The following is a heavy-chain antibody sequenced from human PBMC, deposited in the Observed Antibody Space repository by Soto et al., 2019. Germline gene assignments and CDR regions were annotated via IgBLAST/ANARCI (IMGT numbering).Heavy chain of an antibody. CDR1: GGSISSSSYY. J-gene: IGHJ4*02. D-gene: IGHD3-10*01. CDR3: ARRRLVLLWFGESSNFDY. V-gene: IGHV4-39*01. Sequence: NPSETLSLTCTVSGGSISSSSYYWGWIRQPPGKGLEWIGSIYYSGSTYYNPSLKSRVTISVDTSKNQFSLKLSSVTAADTAVYYCARRRLVLLWFGESSNFDYWGQGTLVTVSS. CDR2: IYYSGST.